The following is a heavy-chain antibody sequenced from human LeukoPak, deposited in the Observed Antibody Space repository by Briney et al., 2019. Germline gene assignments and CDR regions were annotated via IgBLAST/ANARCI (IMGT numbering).Heavy chain of an antibody. J-gene: IGHJ4*02. CDR3: QSRYLEWLLEY. Sequence: SETLSLTCTVSGGSINSNNYYWGWIRQPPGKGLEWIGSIYSSGSAYYNPSLKSRVTISVDTSKNQFSLRLSSVTAADTAVYYCQSRYLEWLLEYWGQGTLVTVPS. CDR2: IYSSGSA. CDR1: GGSINSNNYY. V-gene: IGHV4-39*01. D-gene: IGHD3-3*01.